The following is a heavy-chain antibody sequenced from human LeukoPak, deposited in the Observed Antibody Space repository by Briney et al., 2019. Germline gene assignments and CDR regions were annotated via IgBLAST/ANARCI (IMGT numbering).Heavy chain of an antibody. J-gene: IGHJ3*02. D-gene: IGHD5-24*01. CDR3: AALEMDGAFDI. Sequence: KPSETLSLTCAVYGGSFSGYYWSWIRQPPGKGLEWIGEINHSGSTNYNPSLKSRVTISVNTSKNQFSLKLSSVTAADTAVYYCAALEMDGAFDIWGQGTMVTVSS. V-gene: IGHV4-34*01. CDR2: INHSGST. CDR1: GGSFSGYY.